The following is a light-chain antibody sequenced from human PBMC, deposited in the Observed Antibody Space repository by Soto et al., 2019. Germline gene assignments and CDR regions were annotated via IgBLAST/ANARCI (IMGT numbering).Light chain of an antibody. J-gene: IGKJ5*01. CDR2: DVS. CDR3: HSRA. V-gene: IGKV1-39*01. Sequence: DIQMTQSPSSLSASVGDRVTISCRASQTISTYLHWYQHKPGRAPRLLISDVSTLQSGVPGRFRGSGSETEFTLTISRLQPDDFATYFCHSRAFGQGTRLEIK. CDR1: QTISTY.